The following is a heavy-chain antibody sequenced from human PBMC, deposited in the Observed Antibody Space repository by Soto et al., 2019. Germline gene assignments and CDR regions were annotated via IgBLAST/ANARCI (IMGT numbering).Heavy chain of an antibody. CDR1: GGTFSAYY. CDR3: ARDKLTDLFDY. CDR2: INHSGST. D-gene: IGHD2-8*02. V-gene: IGHV4-34*01. Sequence: PETLPLTCAVYGGTFSAYYWTWIRQPPGTGLEWIGEINHSGSTNYNPSLKSRVTISVDTSKNQFSLKLTSVTAADTAVYYCARDKLTDLFDYWGQGSLVTGSS. J-gene: IGHJ4*02.